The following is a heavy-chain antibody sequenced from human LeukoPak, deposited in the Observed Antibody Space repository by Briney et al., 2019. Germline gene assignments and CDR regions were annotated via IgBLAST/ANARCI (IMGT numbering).Heavy chain of an antibody. V-gene: IGHV3-21*01. CDR2: ISSSSSYI. CDR1: GFTFSSYS. D-gene: IGHD1-26*01. CDR3: ARDQELLPFDH. Sequence: GSLRLSCAASGFTFSSYSMNWVRQAPGKGLEWVSSISSSSSYIYYADSVKGRFTISRDNAKNSLYLQMNSLRAEDTAVYYCARDQELLPFDHWGQGTLVTVSS. J-gene: IGHJ4*02.